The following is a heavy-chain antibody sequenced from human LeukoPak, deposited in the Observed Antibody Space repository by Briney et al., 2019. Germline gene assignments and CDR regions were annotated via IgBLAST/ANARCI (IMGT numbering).Heavy chain of an antibody. CDR1: GFTFSSYW. J-gene: IGHJ6*03. V-gene: IGHV3-7*01. Sequence: PGGSLRLSCVASGFTFSSYWVTWVRQAPGKGLEWVSNIKQDGSEKYYMDSVKGRFTISRDNAKNSVYLQMNSLRVEDTAVYYCARPERYYYYYMDVWGKGTTVTVSS. D-gene: IGHD1-1*01. CDR2: IKQDGSEK. CDR3: ARPERYYYYYMDV.